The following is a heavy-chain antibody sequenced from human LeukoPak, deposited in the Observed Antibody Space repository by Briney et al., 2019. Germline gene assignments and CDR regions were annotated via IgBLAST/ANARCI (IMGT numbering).Heavy chain of an antibody. J-gene: IGHJ4*02. D-gene: IGHD6-19*01. CDR1: GFSFSTYA. Sequence: PGGSLRLSCTASGFSFSTYAITWVRQAPGKGLEWVSGISGSGNLTHYADSVKGRFTISRDNSKNTLFLQMNSLRADDTAVYYCAKGQWLVRSQLDYWGQGALVTVSS. CDR2: ISGSGNLT. CDR3: AKGQWLVRSQLDY. V-gene: IGHV3-23*01.